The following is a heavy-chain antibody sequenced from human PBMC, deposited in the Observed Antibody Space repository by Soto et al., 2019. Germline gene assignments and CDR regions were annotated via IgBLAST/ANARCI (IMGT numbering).Heavy chain of an antibody. Sequence: EVQLVESGGGLVKPGGSLRLSCISSGFTFRTYTMNWVRQAPGKGLEWVSGIRGFSPYTFYAESVKGRFTISRDNAKNSLYLQMNSLRAEDTAVYYCARDRGYDAHDYDDNAMAVGGQGPTVTVSS. V-gene: IGHV3-21*01. CDR1: GFTFRTYT. J-gene: IGHJ6*02. D-gene: IGHD3-22*01. CDR3: ARDRGYDAHDYDDNAMAV. CDR2: IRGFSPYT.